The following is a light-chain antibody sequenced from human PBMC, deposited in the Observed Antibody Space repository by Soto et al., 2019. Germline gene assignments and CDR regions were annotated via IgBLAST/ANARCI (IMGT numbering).Light chain of an antibody. Sequence: EIVLTQSPGTLSLSPGERATLSCRASQSVSSNYLGWYQQKPGQAPRLLIYGASSRATGIPDRFSGSGSGTDFTLTISRLEPEDFATYYCQQVNSYPVTFGGGTKVDI. J-gene: IGKJ4*01. CDR3: QQVNSYPVT. V-gene: IGKV3-20*01. CDR1: QSVSSNY. CDR2: GAS.